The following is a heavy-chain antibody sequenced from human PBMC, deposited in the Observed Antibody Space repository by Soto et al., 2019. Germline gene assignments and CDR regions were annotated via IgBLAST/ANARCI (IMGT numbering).Heavy chain of an antibody. Sequence: APVKVSCKASGYTFTSYYMHSVRQAPRQGLEWMGIINPSGGSTSYAQKFQGRVTMTRDTSTSTVYMELSSLRSEDTAVYYCAREQYYYDSSGSAALGAFDIWGQGTMVTVSS. V-gene: IGHV1-46*01. CDR3: AREQYYYDSSGSAALGAFDI. CDR1: GYTFTSYY. J-gene: IGHJ3*02. D-gene: IGHD3-22*01. CDR2: INPSGGST.